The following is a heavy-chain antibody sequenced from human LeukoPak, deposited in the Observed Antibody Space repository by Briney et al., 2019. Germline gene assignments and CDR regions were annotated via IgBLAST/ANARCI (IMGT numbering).Heavy chain of an antibody. D-gene: IGHD1-14*01. J-gene: IGHJ4*02. CDR2: INHSGST. CDR3: ARGALGEPLDY. V-gene: IGHV4-34*01. Sequence: SETLSLTCAVYGGSFSGYYWSWISQPPGKGLEWIGEINHSGSTNYNPSLKSRVTISVDTSKNQFSLKLSSVTAADTAVYYCARGALGEPLDYWGQGTLVTVSS. CDR1: GGSFSGYY.